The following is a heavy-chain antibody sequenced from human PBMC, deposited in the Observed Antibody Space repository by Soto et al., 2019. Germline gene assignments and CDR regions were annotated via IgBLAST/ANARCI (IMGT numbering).Heavy chain of an antibody. Sequence: ASVKVSCKASGYTFTSYYMHWVRQAPGQGLEWMGIINPSGGSTSYAQKFQGRVTMTRDTSTSTVYMELSSLRSEDTAVYYCARERLHLGVMMRPPPRSILFPAQRSSDL. J-gene: IGHJ2*01. CDR3: ARERLHLGVMMRPPPRSILFPAQRSSDL. V-gene: IGHV1-46*03. D-gene: IGHD3-16*01. CDR2: INPSGGST. CDR1: GYTFTSYY.